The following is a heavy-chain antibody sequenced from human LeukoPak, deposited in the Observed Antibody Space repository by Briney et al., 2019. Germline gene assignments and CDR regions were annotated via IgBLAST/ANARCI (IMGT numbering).Heavy chain of an antibody. CDR2: ISAYNGNT. D-gene: IGHD3-10*01. J-gene: IGHJ4*02. CDR3: ARATTYYYGSGSYPIFDYFDY. Sequence: ASVKVSCKASGDTFSSYAISWVRQAPGQGLEWMGWISAYNGNTNYAQKLQGRVTMTTDTSTSTAYMELRSLRSDDTAVYYCARATTYYYGSGSYPIFDYFDYWGQGTLVTVSS. V-gene: IGHV1-18*01. CDR1: GDTFSSYA.